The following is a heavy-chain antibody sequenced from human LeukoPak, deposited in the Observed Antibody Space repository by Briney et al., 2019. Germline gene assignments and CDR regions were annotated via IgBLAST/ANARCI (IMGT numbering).Heavy chain of an antibody. CDR1: GFTFSSYS. CDR2: ISSSSSYI. Sequence: GGSLRLSCAASGFTFSSYSMNWVRQAPGKGLEWVSSISSSSSYIYYADSVKGRFTISRDNAKNSLYLQMNSLRAEDTAVYYCARGRYCSGGSCYRYWFDPWGQGTLVTVSS. CDR3: ARGRYCSGGSCYRYWFDP. D-gene: IGHD2-15*01. V-gene: IGHV3-21*01. J-gene: IGHJ5*02.